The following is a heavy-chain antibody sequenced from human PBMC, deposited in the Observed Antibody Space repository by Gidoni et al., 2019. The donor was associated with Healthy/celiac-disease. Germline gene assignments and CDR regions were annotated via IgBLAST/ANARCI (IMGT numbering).Heavy chain of an antibody. D-gene: IGHD3-22*01. CDR2: IRSKPYGGTT. J-gene: IGHJ3*02. V-gene: IGHV3-49*03. Sequence: EGQLVESGGGLVQPGRSLRLSCTASGFTFGDYAMSWLRPAPGKGLEWVGFIRSKPYGGTTENAASVKGRFTISRDDSKNIAYLQMNSLKTEDTAVYYCTRDKLGSYYYNTSGPGADAFDIWGQGTKVTVSS. CDR1: GFTFGDYA. CDR3: TRDKLGSYYYNTSGPGADAFDI.